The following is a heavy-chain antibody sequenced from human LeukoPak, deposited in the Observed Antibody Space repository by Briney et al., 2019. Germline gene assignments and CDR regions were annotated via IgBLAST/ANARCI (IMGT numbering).Heavy chain of an antibody. D-gene: IGHD2-8*01. CDR1: GFPFSDFS. J-gene: IGHJ4*02. CDR3: AKQSYARSLGE. V-gene: IGHV3-23*01. Sequence: GGSLRLSCAPSGFPFSDFSMSWVRQAPGKGLEWISTTNSGGTSTYYAESAKDRFTISRDNSKNTLYLQMSSLRVEDTAVYYCAKQSYARSLGEGGPGTLVSVSS. CDR2: TNSGGTST.